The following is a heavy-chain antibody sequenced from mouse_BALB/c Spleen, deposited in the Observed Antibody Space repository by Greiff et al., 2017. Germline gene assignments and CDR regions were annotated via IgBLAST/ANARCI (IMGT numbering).Heavy chain of an antibody. CDR2: IRNKANGYTT. V-gene: IGHV7-3*02. J-gene: IGHJ3*01. CDR1: GFTFTDYY. D-gene: IGHD2-1*01. Sequence: EVKLLESGGGLVQPGGSLRLSCATSGFTFTDYYMSWVRQPPGKALEWLGFIRNKANGYTTEYSASVKGRFTISRDNSQSILYLQMKPLRAEDSATYYCARDMRRNYEFAYWGQGTLVTVSA. CDR3: ARDMRRNYEFAY.